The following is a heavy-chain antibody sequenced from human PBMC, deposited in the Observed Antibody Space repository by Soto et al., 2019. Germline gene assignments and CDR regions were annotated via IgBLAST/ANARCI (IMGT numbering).Heavy chain of an antibody. D-gene: IGHD6-6*01. CDR2: VSYDGSYK. CDR1: GFTFSDYG. V-gene: IGHV3-30*18. Sequence: QVQLVESGGGVAQPGRSLRLSCAASGFTFSDYGMHWVRQAPGKGLEWVAVVSYDGSYKYYADSVKGRFTVSRDLSGNTLFLQMNSLRLEDTAVYFCAKEMYPRTVLDSSSPWGDYWGQGTLVAVSS. CDR3: AKEMYPRTVLDSSSPWGDY. J-gene: IGHJ4*02.